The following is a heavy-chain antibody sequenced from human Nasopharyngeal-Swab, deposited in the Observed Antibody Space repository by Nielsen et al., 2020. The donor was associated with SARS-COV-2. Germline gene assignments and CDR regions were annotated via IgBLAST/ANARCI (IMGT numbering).Heavy chain of an antibody. Sequence: LVKVSCKASGGTFSSYAISWVRQAPGQGLEWMGGIIPIFGTANYAQKFQGRVTITADESTSTAYMELSSLRSEDTAVYYCARYVDYDILTGYYYYGMDVWGQGTTVTVSS. J-gene: IGHJ6*02. CDR3: ARYVDYDILTGYYYYGMDV. V-gene: IGHV1-69*13. CDR1: GGTFSSYA. CDR2: IIPIFGTA. D-gene: IGHD3-9*01.